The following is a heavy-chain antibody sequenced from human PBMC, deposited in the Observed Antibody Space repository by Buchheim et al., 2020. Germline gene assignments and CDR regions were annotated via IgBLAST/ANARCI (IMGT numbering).Heavy chain of an antibody. D-gene: IGHD7-27*01. J-gene: IGHJ4*02. CDR1: GFTFSSYS. CDR3: ARDPGDQSYDY. CDR2: ISNNSFTM. Sequence: EVQLVESGGGLVQPGGSLRLSCAASGFTFSSYSMNWVRQAPGKGLEWISYISNNSFTMYYADSVKGRFTISRDNAKNSLYLQMNTLRDDDTAVYYCARDPGDQSYDYWGQGTL. V-gene: IGHV3-48*02.